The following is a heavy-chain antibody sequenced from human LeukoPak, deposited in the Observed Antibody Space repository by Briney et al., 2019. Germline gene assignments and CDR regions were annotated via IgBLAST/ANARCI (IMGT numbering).Heavy chain of an antibody. Sequence: GESLQISCQGSGYTFSSNWIGWVRQMPGKGLEWMGIIYPGDSDTRYSPSFQGQVTISADKSISTAYLQWSSLKASDTAMYYCARSDPPWGGYGGSYWGQGTLVTVSS. CDR2: IYPGDSDT. V-gene: IGHV5-51*01. J-gene: IGHJ4*02. CDR3: ARSDPPWGGYGGSY. D-gene: IGHD5-12*01. CDR1: GYTFSSNW.